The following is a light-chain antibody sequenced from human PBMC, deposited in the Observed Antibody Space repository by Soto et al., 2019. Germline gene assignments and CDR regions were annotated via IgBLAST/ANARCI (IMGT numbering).Light chain of an antibody. CDR1: QSISTY. CDR3: QHYNSYSEA. V-gene: IGKV1-5*01. CDR2: SAS. Sequence: DIQMTQSPSSLSASVGDRVTISCRAAQSISTYLNWYQQKPGTAPRLLIYSASSVKTGVPPRFSGSGSGTEFTLTISSLQPDDFATYYCQHYNSYSEAFGQGTKVDI. J-gene: IGKJ1*01.